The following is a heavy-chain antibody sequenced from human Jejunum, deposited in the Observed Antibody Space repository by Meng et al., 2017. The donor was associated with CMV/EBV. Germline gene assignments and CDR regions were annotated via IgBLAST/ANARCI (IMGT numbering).Heavy chain of an antibody. V-gene: IGHV3-7*01. Sequence: SGFTLRSYWMRWVRQAPGKGLEWVANIKQDGSEKYYVDSVKGRFTISRDNAKNSLYLQMNSLRAEDTAVYYCARGRVPVGAALNYWGQGTLVTVSS. J-gene: IGHJ4*02. CDR1: GFTLRSYW. CDR2: IKQDGSEK. CDR3: ARGRVPVGAALNY. D-gene: IGHD1-26*01.